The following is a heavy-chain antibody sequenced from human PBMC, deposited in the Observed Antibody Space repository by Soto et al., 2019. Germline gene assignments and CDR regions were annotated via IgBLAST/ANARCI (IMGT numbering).Heavy chain of an antibody. CDR1: GGSISSYY. J-gene: IGHJ4*02. V-gene: IGHV4-59*12. Sequence: SETLSLTCTVSGGSISSYYWSWIRQPPGKGLEWIGNIYYSGSTNYNPSLKSRVTISVDTSKNQFSLNLNSVAAADTAVYYCARAHHIVVVPAVLDYWGQGTPVTVSS. CDR3: ARAHHIVVVPAVLDY. CDR2: IYYSGST. D-gene: IGHD2-2*01.